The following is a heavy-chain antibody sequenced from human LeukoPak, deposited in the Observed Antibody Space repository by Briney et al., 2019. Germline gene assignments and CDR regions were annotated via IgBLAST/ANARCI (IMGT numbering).Heavy chain of an antibody. CDR2: INWKGGRT. J-gene: IGHJ4*02. V-gene: IGHV3-20*04. CDR3: ARVRADYYDSSGYAFDY. CDR1: GFTFDDYG. Sequence: PGGSLRLSCAASGFTFDDYGMSWVRQAPGKGLEGVSGINWKGGRTGYADSVKGRFTISRDNAKNSLYLQMNSLRAEDTALYYCARVRADYYDSSGYAFDYWGQGTLVTVSS. D-gene: IGHD3-22*01.